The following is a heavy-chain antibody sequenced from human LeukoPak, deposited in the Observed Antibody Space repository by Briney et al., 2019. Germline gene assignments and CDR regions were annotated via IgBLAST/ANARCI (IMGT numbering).Heavy chain of an antibody. Sequence: EASVKVSCKASGGTFSSYAISWVRQAPGQGLEWMGGIIPIFGTANYAQKFQGRVTITTDESTSTAYMELSSLRSEDTAVYYCARDFGRGYFDYWGQGTLVTVSS. J-gene: IGHJ4*02. V-gene: IGHV1-69*05. CDR3: ARDFGRGYFDY. CDR1: GGTFSSYA. D-gene: IGHD3-10*01. CDR2: IIPIFGTA.